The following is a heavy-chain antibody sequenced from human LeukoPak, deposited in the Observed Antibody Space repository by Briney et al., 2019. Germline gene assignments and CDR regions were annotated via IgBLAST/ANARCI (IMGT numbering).Heavy chain of an antibody. CDR1: GFIVSGSY. CDR3: ARDSSGPAF. Sequence: GGSLRLSCAASGFIVSGSYMSWVRQAPGKGLEWVSVIYSSGGTFYSDSVKGRFTISRDYSKNTLYLQMNSLRADDTAVYYCARDSSGPAFWGQGTLVTVSS. J-gene: IGHJ4*02. V-gene: IGHV3-53*01. CDR2: IYSSGGT. D-gene: IGHD3-22*01.